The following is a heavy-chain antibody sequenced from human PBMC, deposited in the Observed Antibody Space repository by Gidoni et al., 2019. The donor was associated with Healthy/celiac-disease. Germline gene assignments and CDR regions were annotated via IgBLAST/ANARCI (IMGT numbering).Heavy chain of an antibody. J-gene: IGHJ4*02. Sequence: VQLVQSGAAVKKPGASVKVSCKVSGDTATELAMHWVRQAPGKGLEWMGGFDPEDGETIYAQKFQGRVTMTEDTSTDTAYMELSSLRSEDTAVYYCATDVLYNYRLISYWGQGTLVTVSS. CDR3: ATDVLYNYRLISY. CDR2: FDPEDGET. V-gene: IGHV1-24*01. D-gene: IGHD1-1*01. CDR1: GDTATELA.